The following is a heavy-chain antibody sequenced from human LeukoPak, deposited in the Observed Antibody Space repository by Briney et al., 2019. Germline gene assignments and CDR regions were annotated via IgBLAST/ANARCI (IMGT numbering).Heavy chain of an antibody. D-gene: IGHD2-15*01. CDR3: ATIPPAAIGY. J-gene: IGHJ4*02. CDR2: INPNSGGT. CDR1: GYTFTGYY. V-gene: IGHV1-2*06. Sequence: ASVKVSCKASGYTFTGYYMHWVRQAPGQGLEWMGRINPNSGGTNYAQKFPGRGTMTRDTSISTAYMELSRLRSDDTAVYYCATIPPAAIGYWGQGTLVTVSS.